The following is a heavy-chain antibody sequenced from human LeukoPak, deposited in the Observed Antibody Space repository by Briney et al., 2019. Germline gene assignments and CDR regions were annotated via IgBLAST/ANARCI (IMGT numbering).Heavy chain of an antibody. Sequence: PSETLSLTCTVSGGSISGYYWSWIRQPPGKGLEWIGYIYYSGSTYYNPSLKSRVTISVDTSKNQFSLKLSSVTAADTAVYYCARVALGSINYWGQGTLVTVSS. J-gene: IGHJ4*02. CDR1: GGSISGYY. CDR2: IYYSGST. V-gene: IGHV4-59*08. D-gene: IGHD3-10*01. CDR3: ARVALGSINY.